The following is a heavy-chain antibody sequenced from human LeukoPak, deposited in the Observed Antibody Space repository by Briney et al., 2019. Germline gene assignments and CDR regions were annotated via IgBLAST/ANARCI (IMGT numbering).Heavy chain of an antibody. CDR3: ARDGSGSYYNPHYYYMDV. CDR1: GYTFTSYG. D-gene: IGHD3-10*01. Sequence: GASVKVSCKASGYTFTSYGISWVRQAPGQGLEWMGWTSAYNGNTNYAQKLQGRVTMTTDTSTSTAYMELRSLRSDDTAVYYCARDGSGSYYNPHYYYMDVWGKGTTVTISS. V-gene: IGHV1-18*01. J-gene: IGHJ6*03. CDR2: TSAYNGNT.